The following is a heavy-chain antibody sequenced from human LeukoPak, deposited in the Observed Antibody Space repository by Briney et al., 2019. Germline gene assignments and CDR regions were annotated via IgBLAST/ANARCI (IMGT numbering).Heavy chain of an antibody. J-gene: IGHJ4*02. Sequence: GGSLRLSCAASGFTFSSYGMHWVRQAPGKGLEWVAVISYDGSNKYYADSVKGRFTISRDNSKNTLYLQMNSLRAEDTAVYYCAKDRRITMLRALDYWGQGTLVTVSS. V-gene: IGHV3-30*18. CDR1: GFTFSSYG. D-gene: IGHD3-10*01. CDR2: ISYDGSNK. CDR3: AKDRRITMLRALDY.